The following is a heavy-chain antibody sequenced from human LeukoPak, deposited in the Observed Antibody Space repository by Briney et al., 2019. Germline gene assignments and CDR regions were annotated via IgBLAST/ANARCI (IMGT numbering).Heavy chain of an antibody. CDR3: ARALTTLTYEGY. CDR2: LTGSGITT. V-gene: IGHV3-23*01. J-gene: IGHJ4*02. D-gene: IGHD1-1*01. CDR1: GFTFSSYV. Sequence: GGSLRLSCAASGFTFSSYVMNWVRQAPGKGLEWVSALTGSGITTYYADSVKGRFTISRDNSENTLYLQMNSLRAEDTAVYYCARALTTLTYEGYWGQGTLVTVSS.